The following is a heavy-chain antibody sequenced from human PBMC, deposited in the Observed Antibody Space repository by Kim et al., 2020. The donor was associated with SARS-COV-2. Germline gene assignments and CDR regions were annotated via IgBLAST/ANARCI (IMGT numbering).Heavy chain of an antibody. D-gene: IGHD2-15*01. CDR1: GFDFETSD. Sequence: GGSLRLSCAASGFDFETSDMHWVRQAPGKGLEWVALLSSERNHMDYVDSVKGRFTISRSIPRKTMYLQMNGLRGDDTAIYFCAKDVNRVLALDVWGPGTTVTVSS. CDR2: LSSERNHM. V-gene: IGHV3-30*18. CDR3: AKDVNRVLALDV. J-gene: IGHJ6*02.